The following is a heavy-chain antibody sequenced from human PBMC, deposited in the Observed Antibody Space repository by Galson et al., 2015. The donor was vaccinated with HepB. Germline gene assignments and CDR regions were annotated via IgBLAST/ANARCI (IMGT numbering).Heavy chain of an antibody. CDR3: AKDACSSTSCYEQNFDY. D-gene: IGHD2-2*01. J-gene: IGHJ4*02. CDR1: GFTFDDYA. V-gene: IGHV3-9*01. Sequence: SLRLSCAASGFTFDDYAMHWVRQAPGKGLEWVSGISWNSGSIGYADSVKGRFTISRDNAKNSLYLQMNSLRAEDTALYYCAKDACSSTSCYEQNFDYWGQGTLVTVSS. CDR2: ISWNSGSI.